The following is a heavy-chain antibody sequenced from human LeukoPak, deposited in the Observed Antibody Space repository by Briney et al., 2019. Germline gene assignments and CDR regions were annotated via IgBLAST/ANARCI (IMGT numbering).Heavy chain of an antibody. CDR1: GFTFSRYW. V-gene: IGHV3-7*01. CDR2: IKQDGSEK. Sequence: GGSLRLSCVASGFTFSRYWMSWVRQAPGKGLEWVANIKQDGSEKYYVDSVKGRLTISRDNAKNSLYLQLDSLRAEDTAVYYCARAPPYYYESTGYYRGRGYFDYWGQGTLVTVSS. J-gene: IGHJ4*02. D-gene: IGHD3-22*01. CDR3: ARAPPYYYESTGYYRGRGYFDY.